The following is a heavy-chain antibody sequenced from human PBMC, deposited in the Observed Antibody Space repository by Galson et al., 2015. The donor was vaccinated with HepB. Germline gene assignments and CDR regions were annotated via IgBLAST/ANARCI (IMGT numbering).Heavy chain of an antibody. Sequence: SLRLSCAASGFTFSSYAMHWVRQAPGKGLEWVAVISYDGSNKYYADSVKGRFTISRDNSKNTLYLQMNSLRAEDTAVYYCARVGGITGTHYYYGMDVWGQGTTVTVSS. V-gene: IGHV3-30-3*01. J-gene: IGHJ6*02. CDR1: GFTFSSYA. D-gene: IGHD1-7*01. CDR3: ARVGGITGTHYYYGMDV. CDR2: ISYDGSNK.